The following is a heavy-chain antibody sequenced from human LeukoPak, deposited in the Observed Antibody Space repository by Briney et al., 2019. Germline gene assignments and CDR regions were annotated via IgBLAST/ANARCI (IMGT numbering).Heavy chain of an antibody. D-gene: IGHD4-17*01. CDR3: ARNDNGDSSTVGAFDI. CDR1: GFTLNNYW. Sequence: GGSLRLSCEASGFTLNNYWMSWVRQSPGKGLEWVANIKQDGSARYYVDSAKGRFTISRDNAKNSLYLQLNSLRAEDTAVYYCARNDNGDSSTVGAFDIWGQGTMVTVFS. J-gene: IGHJ3*02. V-gene: IGHV3-7*01. CDR2: IKQDGSAR.